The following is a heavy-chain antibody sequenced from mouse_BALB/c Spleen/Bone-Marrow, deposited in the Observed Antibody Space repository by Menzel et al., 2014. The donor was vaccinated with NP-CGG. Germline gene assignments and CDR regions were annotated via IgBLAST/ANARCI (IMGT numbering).Heavy chain of an antibody. CDR3: ARSLYFDV. CDR2: INYSGST. J-gene: IGHJ1*01. V-gene: IGHV3-2*02. Sequence: EVKLMESGPGLVKPSQSLSLTCTVTGYSITSDYAWNWIRQVPGNKLEWMGYINYSGSTSYNPFLKSRISITRDTSKNQFFLQLNSVTTEDTATYYCARSLYFDVWGAGTTVTVSS. CDR1: GYSITSDYA.